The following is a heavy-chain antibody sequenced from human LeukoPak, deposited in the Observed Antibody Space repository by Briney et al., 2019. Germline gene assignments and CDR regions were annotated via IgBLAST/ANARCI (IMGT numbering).Heavy chain of an antibody. CDR3: AGGHYPTEY. Sequence: PSETLSLTCSVSGGSINSGYWSWIRQPPGKGLEWIGLLYPSGSTNYNPSLKSRVTISVDTSRTQFSLKLSSMTAADTAVYYCAGGHYPTEYWGQGTLVTVSS. CDR1: GGSINSGY. CDR2: LYPSGST. D-gene: IGHD1-26*01. V-gene: IGHV4-59*01. J-gene: IGHJ4*02.